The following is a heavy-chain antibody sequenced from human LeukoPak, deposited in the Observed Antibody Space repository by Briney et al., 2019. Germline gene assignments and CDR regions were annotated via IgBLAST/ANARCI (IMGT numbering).Heavy chain of an antibody. CDR2: IGTAGDT. CDR3: ARGAWVYAGYYYYGMDV. CDR1: GFTFSTYD. V-gene: IGHV3-13*01. Sequence: PGGSLRLSCAASGFTFSTYDMHWVRQGTGKGLEWVSAIGTAGDTYYADSVKGRFTISRENAKNSLSLQMNSLRAGDTAVYYCARGAWVYAGYYYYGMDVWGQGTTVTVSS. J-gene: IGHJ6*02. D-gene: IGHD2-8*01.